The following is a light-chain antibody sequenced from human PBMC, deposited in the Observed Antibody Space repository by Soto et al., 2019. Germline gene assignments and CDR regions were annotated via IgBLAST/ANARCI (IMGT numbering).Light chain of an antibody. Sequence: QAVLTQSPSASASVGASVKLTCTLSSGHSNYAVAWHQQRPEKGPRFLMKIDSDGSHRKGDGIPDRFSASSSGAERYLTISSLQSEDEADYYCQTWATGIRVFGGGTKLTVL. CDR3: QTWATGIRV. V-gene: IGLV4-69*01. J-gene: IGLJ2*01. CDR2: IDSDGSH. CDR1: SGHSNYA.